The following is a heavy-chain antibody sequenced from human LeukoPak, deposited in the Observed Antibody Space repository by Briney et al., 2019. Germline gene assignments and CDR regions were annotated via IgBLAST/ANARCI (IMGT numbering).Heavy chain of an antibody. D-gene: IGHD3-10*01. V-gene: IGHV4-61*02. CDR2: IYTSGST. CDR3: ARGRFGEFYYFDY. CDR1: GGSISSGSYY. J-gene: IGHJ4*02. Sequence: SQTLSLTCTVSGGSISSGSYYWSWIRQPAGKGLEWIGRIYTSGSTNYNPSLKSRVTISVDTSKNQFSLKLSSVTAADTAVYYCARGRFGEFYYFDYWGQGTLVTVSS.